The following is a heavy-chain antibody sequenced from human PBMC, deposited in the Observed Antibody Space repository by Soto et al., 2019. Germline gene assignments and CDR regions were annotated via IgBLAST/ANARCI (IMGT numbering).Heavy chain of an antibody. CDR3: ARGRGYSYGLDP. CDR1: GGSISSGGYY. CDR2: IYYSGST. J-gene: IGHJ5*02. Sequence: SETLSLTCTVSGGSISSGGYYWSWIRQHPGKGLEWIGYIYYSGSTYYNPSLKSRLAISLDTSKNQFSLSLSSVTAADTAVYYCARGRGYSYGLDPWGQGTLVTVSS. D-gene: IGHD5-18*01. V-gene: IGHV4-30-4*08.